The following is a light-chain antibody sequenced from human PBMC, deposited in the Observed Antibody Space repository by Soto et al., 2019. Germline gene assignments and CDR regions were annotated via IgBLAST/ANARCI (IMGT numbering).Light chain of an antibody. CDR1: ERVTSSC. Sequence: EIVLTQSPDTLSFSPGERATLSCPASERVTSSCLAWYQRKPGQAPRLLIHTTSTRATDIPDRFSGSGSGTDFTLTISRLEPEDFAVYYCQQCGGSPLFSFGPGTRVDI. CDR2: TTS. V-gene: IGKV3-20*01. J-gene: IGKJ3*01. CDR3: QQCGGSPLFS.